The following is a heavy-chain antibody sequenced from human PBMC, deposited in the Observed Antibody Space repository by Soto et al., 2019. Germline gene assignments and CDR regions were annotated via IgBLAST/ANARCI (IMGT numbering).Heavy chain of an antibody. J-gene: IGHJ5*02. CDR2: IYYSGST. V-gene: IGHV4-59*01. CDR1: GGSISSYY. D-gene: IGHD6-13*01. Sequence: SETLSLTCTVSGGSISSYYWSWIRQPPGKGLEWIGYIYYSGSTNYNPSLKSRVTISVDSSKNQFSLKLSSVTAADTAVYYCARGIAAAGIIFPWWFDPWGQGNLVTVSS. CDR3: ARGIAAAGIIFPWWFDP.